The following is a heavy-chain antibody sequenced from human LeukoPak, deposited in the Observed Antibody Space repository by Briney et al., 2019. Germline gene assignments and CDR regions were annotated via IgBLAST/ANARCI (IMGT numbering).Heavy chain of an antibody. CDR1: GYSFTSYW. V-gene: IGHV5-51*01. CDR3: ALGVDFWSGYYRRYFDH. J-gene: IGHJ4*02. D-gene: IGHD3-3*01. Sequence: GESLKISCKGSGYSFTSYWIGWVRQMPGKGLGWMGIIYPGDSDTRYSPSFQGQVTISADKSISTAYLQWSSLKASDTAMHDCALGVDFWSGYYRRYFDHWGQGTWSPSPQ. CDR2: IYPGDSDT.